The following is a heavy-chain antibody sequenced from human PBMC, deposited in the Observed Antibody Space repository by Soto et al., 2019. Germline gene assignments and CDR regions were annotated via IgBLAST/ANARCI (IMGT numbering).Heavy chain of an antibody. V-gene: IGHV6-1*01. D-gene: IGHD2-8*01. CDR2: TYYRSKWYN. CDR3: ARSHRDIVLMVYATWFDP. CDR1: GDSVSSNSAA. Sequence: PSQTLSLTCAISGDSVSSNSAAWNWIRQSPSRGLEWLGRTYYRSKWYNDYAVSVKSRMTINPDTSKNQFSLQLNSVTPEDTAVYYCARSHRDIVLMVYATWFDPWGQGTLVTVSS. J-gene: IGHJ5*02.